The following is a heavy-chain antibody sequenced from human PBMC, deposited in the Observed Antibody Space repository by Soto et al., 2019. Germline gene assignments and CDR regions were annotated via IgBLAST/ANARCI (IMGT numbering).Heavy chain of an antibody. Sequence: QVQLVQSGAEVKKPGSSVKVSCKASGGTFSSYTISWVRQAPGQGLEWMGRIIPILGIANYAQKFQGRVTVTADKSTSTAYLELSSLGSEDTAVYYCARDTGGAGAGPETDYWGQGTLVTVSS. D-gene: IGHD6-19*01. J-gene: IGHJ4*02. V-gene: IGHV1-69*08. CDR2: IIPILGIA. CDR3: ARDTGGAGAGPETDY. CDR1: GGTFSSYT.